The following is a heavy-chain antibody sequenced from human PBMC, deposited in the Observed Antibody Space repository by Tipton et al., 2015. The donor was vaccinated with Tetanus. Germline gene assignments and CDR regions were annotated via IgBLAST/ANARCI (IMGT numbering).Heavy chain of an antibody. CDR3: AGSEDSSGYSPNSYCYGIAV. J-gene: IGHJ6*02. Sequence: QLVQSGAEVKKPGESLKISCKGSGYSFTSYWIGWVRQMPGKGLEWMGIIYPGESDTRYRPSFQGQVTISADKSISTAYLQWSSLKASDPAMYYCAGSEDSSGYSPNSYCYGIAVWVQGTGVTVSS. CDR2: IYPGESDT. D-gene: IGHD3-22*01. V-gene: IGHV5-51*01. CDR1: GYSFTSYW.